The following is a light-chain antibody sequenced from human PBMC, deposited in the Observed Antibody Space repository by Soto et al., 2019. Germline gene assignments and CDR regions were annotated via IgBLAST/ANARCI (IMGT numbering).Light chain of an antibody. Sequence: DIPMTQSPSILSASVGDRVTITCRASQSISNWLAWYQQKPGRAPKVLIYDASSLQSGVPSRFSGSGSGTEFTLTISSLLPDDIATYYCQQYKSYSYTFGQGTNLEI. V-gene: IGKV1-5*01. J-gene: IGKJ2*01. CDR3: QQYKSYSYT. CDR1: QSISNW. CDR2: DAS.